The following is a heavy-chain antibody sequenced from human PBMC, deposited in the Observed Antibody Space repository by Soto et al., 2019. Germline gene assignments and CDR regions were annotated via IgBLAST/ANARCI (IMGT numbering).Heavy chain of an antibody. D-gene: IGHD3-10*01. CDR3: ARYYYGSGSYYNAPYDYGMDV. Sequence: QVQLQQWGAGLLKPSETLSLTCAVYGGSFSGYYWSWIRQPPGKGLEWIGEINHSGSTNYNPSLKSRVTISVDTSKNQFSLKLSSVTAADTAVYYCARYYYGSGSYYNAPYDYGMDVWGQGTTVTVSS. J-gene: IGHJ6*02. V-gene: IGHV4-34*01. CDR1: GGSFSGYY. CDR2: INHSGST.